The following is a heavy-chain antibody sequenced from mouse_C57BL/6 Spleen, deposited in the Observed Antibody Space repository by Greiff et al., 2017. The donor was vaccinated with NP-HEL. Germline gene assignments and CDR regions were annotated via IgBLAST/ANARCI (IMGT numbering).Heavy chain of an antibody. CDR3: ARSKLLRFAY. CDR1: GYTFTDYY. J-gene: IGHJ3*01. CDR2: INPYNGGT. V-gene: IGHV1-19*01. D-gene: IGHD1-1*01. Sequence: VQLQQSGPVLVKPGASVKMSCKASGYTFTDYYMNWVKQSHGKSLEWIGVINPYNGGTSYNQKFKGKATLTVDKSSSTAYMELNSLTSEDSAVYYCARSKLLRFAYWGQGTLVTVSA.